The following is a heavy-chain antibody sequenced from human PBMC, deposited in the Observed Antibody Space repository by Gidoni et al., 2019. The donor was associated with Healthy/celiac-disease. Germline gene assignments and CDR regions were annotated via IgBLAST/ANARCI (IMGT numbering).Heavy chain of an antibody. CDR3: ARLMGAVYCSGGSCYGPYYYGMDV. CDR1: GGSISSSSYS. J-gene: IGHJ6*02. Sequence: QLQLQESGPGLVKPSATLSLTCTVSGGSISSSSYSWGWIRQPPGKGLEWIWSIYYSGRTYYNPSLQSRVTISVVTSKNQFSLKLSYVTAADTAVYYCARLMGAVYCSGGSCYGPYYYGMDVWGQGTTVTVSS. V-gene: IGHV4-39*01. CDR2: IYYSGRT. D-gene: IGHD2-15*01.